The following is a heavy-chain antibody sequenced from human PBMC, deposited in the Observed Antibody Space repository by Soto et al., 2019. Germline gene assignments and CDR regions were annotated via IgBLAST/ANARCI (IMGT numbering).Heavy chain of an antibody. CDR2: IIPIYDTP. V-gene: IGHV1-69*06. CDR1: GGTFNNYA. J-gene: IGHJ4*02. D-gene: IGHD3-3*01. CDR3: AASTFLSGVSGYFHLDF. Sequence: QVHLVQSGTEVKKPGSSVKVSCKASGGTFNNYAISWVRQAPGQRLQWLGGIIPIYDTPSYAQGSHNRVTITADRSTSTAHLELNGLTSEDTAVYYCAASTFLSGVSGYFHLDFWGQGTLVTVSS.